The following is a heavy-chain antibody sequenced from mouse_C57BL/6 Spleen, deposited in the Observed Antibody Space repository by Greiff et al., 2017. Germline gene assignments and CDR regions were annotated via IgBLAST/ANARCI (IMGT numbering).Heavy chain of an antibody. V-gene: IGHV3-6*01. Sequence: EVQRVESGPGLVKPSQSLSLTCSVTGYSITSGYYWNWIRQFPGNKLEWMGYISYDGSNNYNPSLKNRISITRDTSKNQFFLKLNSVTTEDTATYYCAREGEAGYFDVWGTGTTVTVSA. J-gene: IGHJ1*03. CDR2: ISYDGSN. CDR3: AREGEAGYFDV. CDR1: GYSITSGYY. D-gene: IGHD3-2*02.